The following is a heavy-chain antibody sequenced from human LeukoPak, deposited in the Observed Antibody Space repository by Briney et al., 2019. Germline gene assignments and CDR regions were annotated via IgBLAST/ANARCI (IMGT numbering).Heavy chain of an antibody. CDR3: AKDRRLGYCTSTSCASFDM. CDR2: ISGSGGST. D-gene: IGHD2-2*01. Sequence: GGSLRLSCAASGFTFSNYAMSWVRQAPGKGLEWLSAISGSGGSTYYADSVKGRFTISRDNSMSSLYLQTNSLRAEDTAVYYCAKDRRLGYCTSTSCASFDMWGQGTLVTVSS. V-gene: IGHV3-23*01. CDR1: GFTFSNYA. J-gene: IGHJ3*02.